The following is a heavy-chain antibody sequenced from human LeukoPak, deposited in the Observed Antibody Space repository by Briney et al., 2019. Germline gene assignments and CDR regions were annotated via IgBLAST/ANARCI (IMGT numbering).Heavy chain of an antibody. Sequence: ASVKLSCKASGYTFTSYAMHWVRQAPGQRLEWMGWINAGNGNTKYSQKFQGRVTITRDTSASTAYMELSSLRSEDTAVYYCARGYCSSTSCYLGSTYWGQGTLVTVSS. D-gene: IGHD2-2*01. V-gene: IGHV1-3*01. J-gene: IGHJ4*02. CDR1: GYTFTSYA. CDR2: INAGNGNT. CDR3: ARGYCSSTSCYLGSTY.